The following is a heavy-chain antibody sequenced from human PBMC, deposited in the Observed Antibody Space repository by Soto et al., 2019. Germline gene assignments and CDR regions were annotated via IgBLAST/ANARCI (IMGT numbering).Heavy chain of an antibody. CDR2: IKSKTDGGTT. Sequence: GGSLRLSCAASGFTFSNAWMSWVRQAPGKGLEWVGRIKSKTDGGTTDYAAPVKGRFTISRDDSKNTLYLQMNSLKTEDTAVYYCTPDVSFPSWGPFDYWGQGTLVTVSS. V-gene: IGHV3-15*01. J-gene: IGHJ4*02. D-gene: IGHD2-2*01. CDR1: GFTFSNAW. CDR3: TPDVSFPSWGPFDY.